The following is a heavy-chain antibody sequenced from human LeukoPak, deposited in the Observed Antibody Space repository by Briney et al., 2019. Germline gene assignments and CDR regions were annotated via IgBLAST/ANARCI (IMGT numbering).Heavy chain of an antibody. Sequence: GGSLGLSCAAPGFMFHNYAIHWVRQAPGKGLEWVSLTSGDGITTYFADSVKGRFTISRDNSKSSLFLQMNSLRTEDTALYYCARDHVYGGADYWGQGTLVTVSS. CDR1: GFMFHNYA. J-gene: IGHJ4*02. CDR3: ARDHVYGGADY. CDR2: TSGDGITT. D-gene: IGHD5/OR15-5a*01. V-gene: IGHV3-43*02.